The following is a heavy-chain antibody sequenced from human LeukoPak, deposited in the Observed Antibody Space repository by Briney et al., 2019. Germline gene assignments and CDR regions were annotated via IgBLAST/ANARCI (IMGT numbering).Heavy chain of an antibody. CDR2: INPNSGGT. CDR1: GYTVNGYY. J-gene: IGHJ5*02. Sequence: GASGKVSCKASGYTVNGYYIDWVRRAPGQGLEWMGWINPNSGGTNYAQKFQGRVTMTRDTSISTAYMELSRLRSDDTAVYYCARGPGSSSWFDPWGQGTLVTVSS. CDR3: ARGPGSSSWFDP. D-gene: IGHD6-6*01. V-gene: IGHV1-2*02.